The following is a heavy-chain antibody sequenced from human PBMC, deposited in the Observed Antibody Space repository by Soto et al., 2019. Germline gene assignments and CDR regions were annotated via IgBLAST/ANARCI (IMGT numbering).Heavy chain of an antibody. V-gene: IGHV3-30*03. CDR1: GFTFSSYG. CDR3: ATKRYGYCSGGSCSLGDY. CDR2: ISYDGSNK. D-gene: IGHD2-15*01. Sequence: QVQLVESGGGVVQPGRSLRLSCAASGFTFSSYGMHWVRQAPGKGLEWVAVISYDGSNKYYADSVKGRFTISRDNSKNTLYLQMNSLRAEDTAVYYCATKRYGYCSGGSCSLGDYWGQGTLVTVSS. J-gene: IGHJ4*02.